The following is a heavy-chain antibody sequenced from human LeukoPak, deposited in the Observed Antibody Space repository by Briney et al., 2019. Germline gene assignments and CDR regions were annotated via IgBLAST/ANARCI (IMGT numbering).Heavy chain of an antibody. CDR2: ISASGGST. V-gene: IGHV3-23*01. CDR1: GSTFSSYV. J-gene: IGHJ4*02. D-gene: IGHD2-8*02. CDR3: AKELWSWSFDY. Sequence: GGSLRLSRAASGSTFSSYVMSWVRQALGKGLEWVSGISASGGSTYYADSVKGRFTISRDNSKNTLYLQMNTLRAEDTAVYYCAKELWSWSFDYWGQGTLVTVSS.